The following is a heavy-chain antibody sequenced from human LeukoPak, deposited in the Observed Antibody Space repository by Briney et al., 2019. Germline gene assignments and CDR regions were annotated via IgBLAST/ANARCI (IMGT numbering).Heavy chain of an antibody. CDR2: MNPNSGNT. D-gene: IGHD5-18*01. CDR1: GYTFTSYD. J-gene: IGHJ6*03. CDR3: ARGRSTAIFPYYYYYMDV. V-gene: IGHV1-8*03. Sequence: ASVKVSCKASGYTFTSYDINWVRQAPGQGLEWMGWMNPNSGNTGYAQKFQGRVTITRNTSISTASMELSSLRSEATAVYYCARGRSTAIFPYYYYYMDVWGKGTTVTVSS.